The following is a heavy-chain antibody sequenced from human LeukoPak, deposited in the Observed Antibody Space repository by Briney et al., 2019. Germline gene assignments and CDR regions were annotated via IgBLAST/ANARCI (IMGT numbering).Heavy chain of an antibody. CDR2: IYSGGST. CDR1: GFTVSSNY. D-gene: IGHD3-22*01. CDR3: ATGSGYYSRGMDV. V-gene: IGHV3-66*01. J-gene: IGHJ6*02. Sequence: GGSLRLSCAASGFTVSSNYMSWVRQAPGKGLECVSVIYSGGSTYYADSVKGRFTISRDNSKNTLYLQMNSLRAEDTAVYYCATGSGYYSRGMDVWGQGTTVTVSS.